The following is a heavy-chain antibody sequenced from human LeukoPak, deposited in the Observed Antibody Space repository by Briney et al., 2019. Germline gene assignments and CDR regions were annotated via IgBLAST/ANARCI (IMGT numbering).Heavy chain of an antibody. D-gene: IGHD3-10*01. V-gene: IGHV4-34*01. CDR2: INHSGST. Sequence: SETLSLTCAVYGGSFSGYYWSWIRQPPGKGLEWIGEINHSGSTNYNPSLKSRVTISVDTSKNQFSLKLSSVTAADTAVYYCAREGALYYYGSGNYYNFRHYYMDVWGKGTTVTVSS. CDR1: GGSFSGYY. CDR3: AREGALYYYGSGNYYNFRHYYMDV. J-gene: IGHJ6*03.